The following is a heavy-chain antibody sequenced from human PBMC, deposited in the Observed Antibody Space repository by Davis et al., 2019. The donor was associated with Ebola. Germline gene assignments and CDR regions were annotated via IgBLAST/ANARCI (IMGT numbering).Heavy chain of an antibody. D-gene: IGHD6-13*01. CDR1: GGSVSSGSYY. CDR2: IYYSGST. V-gene: IGHV4-61*01. Sequence: PSETLSLTCTVSGGSVSSGSYYWSWIRQPPGKGLEWIGYIYYSGSTNYNPSLKSRVTISVDTSKNQFSLKLSSVTAAETAVDYCARDHKIAAAGSWFDPWGQGTLVTVSS. CDR3: ARDHKIAAAGSWFDP. J-gene: IGHJ5*02.